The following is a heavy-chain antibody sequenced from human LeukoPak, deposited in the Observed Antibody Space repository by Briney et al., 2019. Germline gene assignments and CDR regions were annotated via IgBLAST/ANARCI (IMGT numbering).Heavy chain of an antibody. CDR2: IIPIFGTA. CDR3: ASVPYYYDSSGYYYDY. CDR1: GGTFSSYA. V-gene: IGHV1-69*13. D-gene: IGHD3-22*01. Sequence: SVKVSCKASGGTFSSYAISWVRQAPGQGLEWMGGIIPIFGTANYAQKFQGRVTITADESTSTAYMELSSLRSEDTAVYYCASVPYYYDSSGYYYDYWGKGTLVTVSS. J-gene: IGHJ4*02.